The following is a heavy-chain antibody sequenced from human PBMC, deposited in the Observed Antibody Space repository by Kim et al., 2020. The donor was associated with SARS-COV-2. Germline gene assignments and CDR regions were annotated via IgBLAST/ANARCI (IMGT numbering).Heavy chain of an antibody. D-gene: IGHD6-13*01. Sequence: SVKVSCKASGGTFSSYAISWVRQAPGQGLEWMGGIIPIFGTANYAQKFQGRVTITADESTSTAYMELSSLRSEDTAVYYCARDGGTAGYAFDIWGQGTMVTVSS. J-gene: IGHJ3*02. V-gene: IGHV1-69*13. CDR3: ARDGGTAGYAFDI. CDR2: IIPIFGTA. CDR1: GGTFSSYA.